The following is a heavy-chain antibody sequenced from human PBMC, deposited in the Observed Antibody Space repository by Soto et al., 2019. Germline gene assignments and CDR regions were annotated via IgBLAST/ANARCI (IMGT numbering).Heavy chain of an antibody. V-gene: IGHV3-23*01. D-gene: IGHD5-18*01. J-gene: IGHJ4*02. CDR3: AKDKGDDTAIPLDYFDY. CDR1: GFTFSSYA. Sequence: HPGGSLRLSCAASGFTFSSYAMSWVRQAPGKGLEWVSAISGSGGSTYYADSVKGRFTISRDNSKNTLYLQMNSLRAEDTAVYYCAKDKGDDTAIPLDYFDYWGQGTLVTVSS. CDR2: ISGSGGST.